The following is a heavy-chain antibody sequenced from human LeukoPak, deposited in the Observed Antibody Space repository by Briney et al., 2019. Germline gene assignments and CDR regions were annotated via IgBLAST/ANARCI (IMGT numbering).Heavy chain of an antibody. CDR3: ARERLWSRDGYNPF. CDR1: GFTFSDYY. V-gene: IGHV3-11*04. J-gene: IGHJ4*02. D-gene: IGHD5-24*01. CDR2: ISSSGSTI. Sequence: GGSLRLSCAASGFTFSDYYMSWIRQAPGKGLEWVSYISSSGSTIYYADSVKGRFTISRDNAKNSLYLQMNSPRVEDTALYYCARERLWSRDGYNPFWGQGTLVTVSS.